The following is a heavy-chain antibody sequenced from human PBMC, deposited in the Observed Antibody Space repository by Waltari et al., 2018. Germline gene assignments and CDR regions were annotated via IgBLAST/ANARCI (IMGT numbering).Heavy chain of an antibody. Sequence: DVRLVESGGGLVEPGGSLSISVSTAGFAFSPNWMRWVRQAPGKGLEWVANIKEDGSEIYYVDSVKGRFTLSRDNTKNSLFLQMNSLKPDDTAVYYCAASTAWYGTYFDYWGQGSLVTVA. J-gene: IGHJ4*02. CDR3: AASTAWYGTYFDY. CDR2: IKEDGSEI. CDR1: GFAFSPNW. D-gene: IGHD6-19*01. V-gene: IGHV3-7*03.